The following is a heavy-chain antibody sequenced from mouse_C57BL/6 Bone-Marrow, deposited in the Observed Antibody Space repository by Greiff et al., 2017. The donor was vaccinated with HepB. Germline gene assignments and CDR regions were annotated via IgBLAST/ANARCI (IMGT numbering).Heavy chain of an antibody. V-gene: IGHV1-61*01. J-gene: IGHJ2*01. CDR3: ATITTVVATDY. CDR2: IYPSDSET. D-gene: IGHD1-1*01. CDR1: GYTFTSYW. Sequence: QVQLQQSGAELVRPGSSVKLSCKASGYTFTSYWMDWVKQRPGQGLEWIGNIYPSDSETHYNQKFKDKATLTVDKSSSTAYMQLNSLTSEDSAVYYCATITTVVATDYWGQGTTLTVSS.